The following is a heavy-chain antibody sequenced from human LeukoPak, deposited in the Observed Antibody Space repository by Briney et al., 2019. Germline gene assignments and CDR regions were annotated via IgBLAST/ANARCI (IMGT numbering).Heavy chain of an antibody. D-gene: IGHD5-12*01. J-gene: IGHJ6*03. CDR2: INPSGGST. V-gene: IGHV1-46*01. Sequence: ASVKVSCKASGYTFTSYYMHWVRHAPGQGLEWMGIINPSGGSTSYAQKFQGRVTMTRDTSTSTVYMELSSLRSEDTAVYYCAREEIVAAAYFYYYYYMDVWGKGTTVTVSS. CDR1: GYTFTSYY. CDR3: AREEIVAAAYFYYYYYMDV.